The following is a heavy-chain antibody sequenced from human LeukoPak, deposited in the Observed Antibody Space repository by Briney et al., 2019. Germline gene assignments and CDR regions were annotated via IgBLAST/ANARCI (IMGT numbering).Heavy chain of an antibody. CDR2: INHSGST. V-gene: IGHV4-34*01. Sequence: SETLSLTCTVSGGSISSYYWSWIRQPPGKGLEWIGEINHSGSTNYNPSLKSRVTISVDTSKNQFSLKLSSVTAADTAVYHCARNRRATSYYYYYYYMDVWGKGTTVTISS. CDR3: ARNRRATSYYYYYYYMDV. J-gene: IGHJ6*03. CDR1: GGSISSYY.